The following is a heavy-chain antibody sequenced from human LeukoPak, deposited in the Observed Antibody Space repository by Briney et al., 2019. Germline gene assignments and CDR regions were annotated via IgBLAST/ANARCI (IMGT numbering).Heavy chain of an antibody. Sequence: ASVKVSCKASGYTFTSYYVHWMRQAPGQGLEWMGIVNPSGGSTNYAQKFQGRVTLTRDTSTSTVYMVLSSLRSEDTAVYYCARDRGGVGATFLGYGMDVWGQGTTVTVSS. V-gene: IGHV1-46*01. D-gene: IGHD1-26*01. CDR2: VNPSGGST. J-gene: IGHJ6*02. CDR3: ARDRGGVGATFLGYGMDV. CDR1: GYTFTSYY.